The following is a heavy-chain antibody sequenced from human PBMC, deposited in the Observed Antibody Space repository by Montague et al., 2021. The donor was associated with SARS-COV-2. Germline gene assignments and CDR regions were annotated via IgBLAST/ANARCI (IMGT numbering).Heavy chain of an antibody. CDR2: INGGGGST. V-gene: IGHV3-23*01. CDR1: GFNVSTAV. Sequence: SLRLSCAAFGFNVSTAVVSWVRQAPGKGLEWVSTINGGGGSTYYADSMRGRFTISRDNSENTLYLQMNSLRAEDTAIYYCAKGRGTSCSDYWGQGTLVTVSS. D-gene: IGHD2-15*01. CDR3: AKGRGTSCSDY. J-gene: IGHJ4*02.